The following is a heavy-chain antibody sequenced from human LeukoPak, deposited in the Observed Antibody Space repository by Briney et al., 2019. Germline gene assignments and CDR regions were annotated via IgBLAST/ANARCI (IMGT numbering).Heavy chain of an antibody. CDR2: IYYSGST. V-gene: IGHV4-59*01. D-gene: IGHD6-19*01. J-gene: IGHJ4*02. CDR3: AREIAVASFDY. Sequence: SETLSLTCTVSGGSISSYYWSWIRQPPGKGLEGIGYIYYSGSTNYNPSLKSRVTISVDTSKNQFSLKLSSVTAADTAVYYCAREIAVASFDYWGQGTLVTVSS. CDR1: GGSISSYY.